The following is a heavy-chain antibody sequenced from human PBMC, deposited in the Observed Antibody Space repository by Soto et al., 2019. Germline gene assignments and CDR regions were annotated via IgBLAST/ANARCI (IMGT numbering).Heavy chain of an antibody. J-gene: IGHJ6*02. CDR2: ISHSGST. CDR1: GGSFSGYY. D-gene: IGHD6-13*01. CDR3: ARVRLAFPYSSSWYYYYYGMDV. V-gene: IGHV4-34*01. Sequence: SETLSLTCAVYGGSFSGYYWSWIRQPPGKGLEWIGEISHSGSTNYNPSLKSRVTISVDTSKNQFSLKLSSVTAADTAVYYCARVRLAFPYSSSWYYYYYGMDVWGQGTTVTVSS.